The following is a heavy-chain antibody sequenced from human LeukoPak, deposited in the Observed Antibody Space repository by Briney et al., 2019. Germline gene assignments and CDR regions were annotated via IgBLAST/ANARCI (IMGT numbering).Heavy chain of an antibody. CDR3: ARRRYYDSTGYLG. CDR2: IYRSGSI. J-gene: IGHJ1*01. V-gene: IGHV4-39*01. Sequence: SETLSLTCTLSGGSVSSSSYYWGWIRQPPGKGLEWIGDIYRSGSIYYNPSLKSRVSMSVDTSENQFSLELTSVTAADTAVYYCARRRYYDSTGYLGWGQGTLVTVSS. CDR1: GGSVSSSSYY. D-gene: IGHD3-22*01.